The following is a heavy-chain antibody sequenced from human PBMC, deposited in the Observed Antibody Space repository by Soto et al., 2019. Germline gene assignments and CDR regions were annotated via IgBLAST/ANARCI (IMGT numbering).Heavy chain of an antibody. CDR3: TRDASRDSSARGWFDP. V-gene: IGHV3-23*01. CDR1: GFTFSTYA. CDR2: IAGGGYST. J-gene: IGHJ5*02. Sequence: GGSLRLSCAGSGFTFSTYAMSWVRQSPGKGLEWVSGIAGGGYSTYYADSVKGRFTISRDNAKNSLHLQMNSLRAEDTAVYYCTRDASRDSSARGWFDPWGPGTLVTVSS. D-gene: IGHD6-13*01.